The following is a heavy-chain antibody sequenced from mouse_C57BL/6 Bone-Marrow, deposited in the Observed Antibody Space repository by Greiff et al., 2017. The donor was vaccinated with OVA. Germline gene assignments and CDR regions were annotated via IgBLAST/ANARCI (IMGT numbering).Heavy chain of an antibody. Sequence: DVKLVESGGGLVKPGGSLKLSCAASGFTFSSYTMSWVRQTPEKRLEWVATISGGGGNTYYPDSVKGRFTISRDNAKNTLYLQMSSLRSEDTALYYCARRITPFDYWGQGTTLTVSS. CDR3: ARRITPFDY. CDR2: ISGGGGNT. V-gene: IGHV5-9*01. J-gene: IGHJ2*01. CDR1: GFTFSSYT. D-gene: IGHD1-1*01.